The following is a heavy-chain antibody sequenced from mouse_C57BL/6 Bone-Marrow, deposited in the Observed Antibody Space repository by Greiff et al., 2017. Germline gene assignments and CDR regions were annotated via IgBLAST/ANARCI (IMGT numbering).Heavy chain of an antibody. Sequence: QVQLQQPGAELVKPGASVKVSCKASGYTFTSYWMHWVKQRPGQGLEWIGRIHPSDSDTNYNQKFKGKATLTVDKSSSTAYMHLSSLTSEDSAVYDCALLRYPSYWYFDVWGTGTTVTVSS. CDR2: IHPSDSDT. V-gene: IGHV1-74*01. D-gene: IGHD1-1*01. CDR1: GYTFTSYW. J-gene: IGHJ1*03. CDR3: ALLRYPSYWYFDV.